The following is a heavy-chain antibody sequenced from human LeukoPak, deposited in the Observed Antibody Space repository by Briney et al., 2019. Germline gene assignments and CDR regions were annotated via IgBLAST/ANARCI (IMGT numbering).Heavy chain of an antibody. CDR2: IYSGGST. D-gene: IGHD3-3*01. CDR1: GFTFSSYA. Sequence: LPGGSLRLSCAASGFTFSSYAMSWVRQAPGKGLEWVSVIYSGGSTYYADSVKGRFTISRDNSKNTLYLQMNSLRAEDTAVYYCARDGSRWSGYNNWFDPWGQGTLVTVSS. J-gene: IGHJ5*02. CDR3: ARDGSRWSGYNNWFDP. V-gene: IGHV3-66*01.